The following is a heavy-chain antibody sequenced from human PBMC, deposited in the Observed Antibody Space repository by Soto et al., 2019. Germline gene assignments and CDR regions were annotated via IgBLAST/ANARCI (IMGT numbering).Heavy chain of an antibody. V-gene: IGHV3-33*01. Sequence: QVQLVESGGGVVQPGRSLRLSCAASGFTFSSYGMHWVRQAPGKGLEWVAGIWYDGSNKYYADSVKGRFTISRDNSKNTLYLQMNSLRAEDTAVYYCARANRPTRNSDGYNPPVVDYWGQGTLVTVSS. CDR1: GFTFSSYG. CDR3: ARANRPTRNSDGYNPPVVDY. J-gene: IGHJ4*02. CDR2: IWYDGSNK. D-gene: IGHD2-21*01.